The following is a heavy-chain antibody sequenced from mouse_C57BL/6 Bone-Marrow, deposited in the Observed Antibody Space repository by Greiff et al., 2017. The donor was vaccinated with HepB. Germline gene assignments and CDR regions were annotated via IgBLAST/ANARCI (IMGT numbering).Heavy chain of an antibody. V-gene: IGHV1-82*01. Sequence: VKLQQSGPELVKPGASVKISCKASGYAFSSSWMNWVKQRPGQGLEWIGRIYPGDGDTNYNGKFKGKATLTADKSSSTAYMQLSSLTSEDSAVYFCARCGNYDGSSYAFDYWGQGTTLTVSS. D-gene: IGHD1-1*01. CDR1: GYAFSSSW. J-gene: IGHJ2*01. CDR2: IYPGDGDT. CDR3: ARCGNYDGSSYAFDY.